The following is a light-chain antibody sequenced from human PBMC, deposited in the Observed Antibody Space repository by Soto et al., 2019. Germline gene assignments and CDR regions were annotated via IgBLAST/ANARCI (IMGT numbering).Light chain of an antibody. Sequence: EIVLTQSPATLSVSPGERATLSCRASQSVGSYLAWYQHKPGQAPRRLISDASNRATGIPARFSGSGSETGFTVTISSLQADDSAFYCCQQRSNWPSLTFGGGTKVDIK. CDR3: QQRSNWPSLT. V-gene: IGKV3-11*01. J-gene: IGKJ4*01. CDR1: QSVGSY. CDR2: DAS.